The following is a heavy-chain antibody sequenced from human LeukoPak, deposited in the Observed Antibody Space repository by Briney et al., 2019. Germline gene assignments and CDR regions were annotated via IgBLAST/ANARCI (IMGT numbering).Heavy chain of an antibody. CDR3: ARAQSGGSYYVDHFDY. V-gene: IGHV3-30*14. D-gene: IGHD1-26*01. CDR1: GFTFSSYA. CDR2: ISYDGSSK. J-gene: IGHJ4*02. Sequence: GGSLRLSCAASGFTFSSYAMHWVRQAPGKGLEWVAVISYDGSSKYYAGSVKGRFTISRHNSRNTLYLQMNSLRAEDTAVYYCARAQSGGSYYVDHFDYWGQGALVTVSS.